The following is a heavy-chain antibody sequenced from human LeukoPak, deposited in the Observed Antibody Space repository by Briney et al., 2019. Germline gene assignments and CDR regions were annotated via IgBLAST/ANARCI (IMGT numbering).Heavy chain of an antibody. CDR3: ARNVGSGFDY. D-gene: IGHD1-26*01. V-gene: IGHV1-46*01. CDR2: INPSADAT. CDR1: GYIFTTYY. J-gene: IGHJ4*02. Sequence: ASVKVSCKASGYIFTTYYIHWMRQAPGQGLEWMGFINPSADATSYAQSFKGRITMTRDMSTSTVYMDLSSLRSEDTAIYYCARNVGSGFDYWGQGTLVTVSS.